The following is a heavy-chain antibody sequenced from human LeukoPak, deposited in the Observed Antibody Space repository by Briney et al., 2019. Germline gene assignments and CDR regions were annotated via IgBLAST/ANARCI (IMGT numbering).Heavy chain of an antibody. CDR2: ISAYNGNT. D-gene: IGHD3-16*01. V-gene: IGHV1-18*01. CDR3: ARKYYDYVWGGYPNHNWFDP. J-gene: IGHJ5*02. Sequence: ASVKVSCKASGYTFTSYGISWVRQAPGQGLEWMGWISAYNGNTNYAQKLQGRVTMTTDTSTSTAYMELRSLRSDDTAVYYCARKYYDYVWGGYPNHNWFDPWGQGTLVTVSS. CDR1: GYTFTSYG.